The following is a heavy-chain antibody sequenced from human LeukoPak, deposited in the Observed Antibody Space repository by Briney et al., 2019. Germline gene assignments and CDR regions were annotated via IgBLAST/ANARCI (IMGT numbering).Heavy chain of an antibody. J-gene: IGHJ4*02. V-gene: IGHV4-59*01. D-gene: IGHD3-10*01. CDR2: IYYSGST. Sequence: PSETLSLTCTVSGGSISSYYWSWIRQPPGKGLEWIGYIYYSGSTNYNPSLKSRVTISVDTSKNQFSLKLSSVTAADTAAHYCAITKGDSGAFDYWGQGTLVTVSS. CDR1: GGSISSYY. CDR3: AITKGDSGAFDY.